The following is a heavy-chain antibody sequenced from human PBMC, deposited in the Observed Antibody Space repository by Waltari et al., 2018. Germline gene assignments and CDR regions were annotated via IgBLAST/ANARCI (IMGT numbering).Heavy chain of an antibody. Sequence: QVQLVESGGGVVQPGRSLRLACAASGFNFSSYGLHWVRQAPGKGLGWVAVIWYDGSNKYYADSVKGRFTISRDNSKNTLYLQMNSLRAEDTAVYYCASSSWTRPWDAFDIWGQGTMVTVSS. CDR1: GFNFSSYG. D-gene: IGHD6-13*01. J-gene: IGHJ3*02. CDR2: IWYDGSNK. V-gene: IGHV3-33*01. CDR3: ASSSWTRPWDAFDI.